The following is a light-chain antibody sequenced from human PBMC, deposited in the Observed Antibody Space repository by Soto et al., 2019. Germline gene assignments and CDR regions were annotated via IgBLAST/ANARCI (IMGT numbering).Light chain of an antibody. V-gene: IGKV2-28*01. J-gene: IGKJ1*01. CDR3: MQALQTPWT. Sequence: DIVMIQSPLSLPVTPGEPASISCRSSQSLLHSNGYNYLDWYLQKPGQSPQLLIYLGSNRASGVPDRFSGSGSGTDFPLKISRVEAEDVGVYYCMQALQTPWTFGQGTTVEIK. CDR2: LGS. CDR1: QSLLHSNGYNY.